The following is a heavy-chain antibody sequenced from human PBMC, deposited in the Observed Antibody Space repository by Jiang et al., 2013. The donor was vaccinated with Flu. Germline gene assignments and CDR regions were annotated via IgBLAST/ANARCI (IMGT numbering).Heavy chain of an antibody. CDR1: GYTLSNYG. D-gene: IGHD3-3*01. CDR2: ISAYNGNT. CDR3: AKTGQWLLSGDAFDV. J-gene: IGHJ3*01. V-gene: IGHV1-18*04. Sequence: SGAEVKKPGASVKVSCKASGYTLSNYGITWVRQDPGQGLEWMGWISAYNGNTNYAQKFQGRVTMTTDTSTSTAYMELRSLRSDDTAVYYCAKTGQWLLSGDAFDVWGQGTMVTVSS.